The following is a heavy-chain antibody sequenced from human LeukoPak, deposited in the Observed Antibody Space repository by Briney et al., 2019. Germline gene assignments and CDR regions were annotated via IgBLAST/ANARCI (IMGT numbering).Heavy chain of an antibody. Sequence: PSETLSLTCAVSGGSISSSSYYWGWIRQPLGKGLEWIASISYGGSSYYNPSLKSRVTISVDTSKNQFSLKLSSVTAADTAVYYCARILRYFDWLTANWFDPWGQGTLVTVSS. CDR1: GGSISSSSYY. CDR2: ISYGGSS. D-gene: IGHD3-9*01. CDR3: ARILRYFDWLTANWFDP. J-gene: IGHJ5*02. V-gene: IGHV4-39*01.